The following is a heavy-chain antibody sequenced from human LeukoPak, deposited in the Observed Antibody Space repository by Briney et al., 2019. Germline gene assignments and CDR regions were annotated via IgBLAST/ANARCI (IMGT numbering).Heavy chain of an antibody. Sequence: PGGSLRLSCAASGFTLSSYSMNWVRQAPGKGLEWVSAISGSGDNTYYADSVKGRFTISRDNSKNTLYLQMNSLRAEDTAVYYCAKAEIHYYGSGSYHDYWGQGTLVTVSS. D-gene: IGHD3-10*01. J-gene: IGHJ4*02. CDR2: ISGSGDNT. CDR1: GFTLSSYS. CDR3: AKAEIHYYGSGSYHDY. V-gene: IGHV3-23*01.